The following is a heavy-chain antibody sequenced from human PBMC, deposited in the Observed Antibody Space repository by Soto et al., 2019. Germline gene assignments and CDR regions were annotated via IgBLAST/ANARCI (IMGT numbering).Heavy chain of an antibody. CDR2: IYHSGST. J-gene: IGHJ4*02. Sequence: SETLSLTCAVSGGSISGSSRWSWIRQSPGKGLEWIGEIYHSGSTNYNPSLKSRVSISVDTSKNQFSLEINSVTASDTAIYYCARDPGRAVALDWGEGTLVTVSS. D-gene: IGHD6-19*01. CDR3: ARDPGRAVALD. V-gene: IGHV4-4*02. CDR1: GGSISGSSR.